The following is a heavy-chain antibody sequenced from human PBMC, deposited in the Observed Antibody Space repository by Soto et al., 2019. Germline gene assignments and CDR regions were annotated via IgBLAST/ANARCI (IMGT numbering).Heavy chain of an antibody. Sequence: ASVKVSCKASCYTFTSYGISWVRQAPGQGLEWKGWISAYNDNTNYAQKLQGRVTMTTDTSTSTANMEQRSLRSDDTAVYYCARDPNYYYYYMDVWGKGTTVTVSS. V-gene: IGHV1-18*01. CDR3: ARDPNYYYYYMDV. CDR2: ISAYNDNT. J-gene: IGHJ6*03. CDR1: CYTFTSYG.